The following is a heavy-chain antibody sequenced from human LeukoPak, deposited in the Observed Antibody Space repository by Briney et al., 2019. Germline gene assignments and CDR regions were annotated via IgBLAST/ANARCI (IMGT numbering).Heavy chain of an antibody. CDR1: GFTFSNAW. V-gene: IGHV3-15*07. Sequence: GGSLRLSCAASGFTFSNAWMNWVRQAPGKGLEWAGRIKSKAYGGTTDYAAPVKGRFTISRDDSKNTLYLQMNSLKTEDTAVYYCTTDYGSSISSYYYYGMDVWGQGTTVTVSS. CDR3: TTDYGSSISSYYYYGMDV. J-gene: IGHJ6*02. CDR2: IKSKAYGGTT. D-gene: IGHD2-21*01.